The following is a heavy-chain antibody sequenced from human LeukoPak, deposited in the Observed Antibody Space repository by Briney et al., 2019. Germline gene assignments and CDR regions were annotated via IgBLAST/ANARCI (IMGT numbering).Heavy chain of an antibody. V-gene: IGHV3-21*04. Sequence: GGSLRLSCTASAFTFSSYSMNWVRQAPGKGLEWVSSISSSSSYIYYADSVKGRFTISRDNGKKTLYLQMNSLRAEDTGMYYCAREGHTYGSDYWGQGTLVTVSS. D-gene: IGHD3-10*01. J-gene: IGHJ4*02. CDR1: AFTFSSYS. CDR3: AREGHTYGSDY. CDR2: ISSSSSYI.